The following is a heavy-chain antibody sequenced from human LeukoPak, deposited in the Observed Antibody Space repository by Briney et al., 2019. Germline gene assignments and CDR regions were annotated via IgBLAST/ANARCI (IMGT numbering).Heavy chain of an antibody. CDR2: INPSGGST. Sequence: GASVKVSCKASGYTFTSYYMHWVRQAPGQGLEWMGVINPSGGSTNYAQKFQGRVTMTRDTSTSTVFMELSSLTYEDTAVYYCARAYYEVDYWGQGTLVTVS. CDR1: GYTFTSYY. D-gene: IGHD2/OR15-2a*01. V-gene: IGHV1-46*01. CDR3: ARAYYEVDY. J-gene: IGHJ4*02.